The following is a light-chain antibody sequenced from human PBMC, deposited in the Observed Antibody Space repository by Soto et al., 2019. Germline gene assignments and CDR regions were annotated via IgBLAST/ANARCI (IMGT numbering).Light chain of an antibody. CDR1: TGPVTSNSF. V-gene: IGLV7-43*01. CDR2: STN. CDR3: LLHSGRLWV. J-gene: IGLJ3*02. Sequence: QAVVTQEPSLTVSPGGAVTLTCASSTGPVTSNSFPNWFQQKPGQPPRSLVYSTNNKHSWTPARFSGSLLGGKAALTLSNAQPEDEADYYCLLHSGRLWVFGGGTKVTVL.